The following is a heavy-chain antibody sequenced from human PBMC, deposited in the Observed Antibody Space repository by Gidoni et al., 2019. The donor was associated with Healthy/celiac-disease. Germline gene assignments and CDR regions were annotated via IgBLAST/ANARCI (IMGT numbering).Heavy chain of an antibody. CDR3: ASSYYYDSSGYYYLFDY. CDR2: ISSSGSTI. V-gene: IGHV3-11*01. J-gene: IGHJ4*02. Sequence: QVQLVESGGGLVTPGGSLSLSCAAPGFTFSDHYMSWIRQAPGKGLEWVSYISSSGSTIYYADSVKGRFTISRDNAKNSLYLQMNSLRAEDTAVYYCASSYYYDSSGYYYLFDYWGQGTLVTVSS. D-gene: IGHD3-22*01. CDR1: GFTFSDHY.